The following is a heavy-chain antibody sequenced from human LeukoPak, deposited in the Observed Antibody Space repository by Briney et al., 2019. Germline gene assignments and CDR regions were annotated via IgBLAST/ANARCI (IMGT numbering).Heavy chain of an antibody. Sequence: GASVKVSCKASGYTFTGYYMHWVRQAPGPGLEWMGWINPNSGGTNYAQKFQGWVTMTRDTSISTAYMELSRLRSDDTAVYYCARESSVASGDYWGQGTLVTVSS. D-gene: IGHD6-19*01. J-gene: IGHJ4*02. CDR1: GYTFTGYY. CDR3: ARESSVASGDY. CDR2: INPNSGGT. V-gene: IGHV1-2*04.